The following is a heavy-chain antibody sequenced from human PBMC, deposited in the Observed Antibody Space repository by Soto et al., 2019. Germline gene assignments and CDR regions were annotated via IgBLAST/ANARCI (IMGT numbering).Heavy chain of an antibody. V-gene: IGHV1-69*01. CDR3: ARRNLRSGWYYYYGMDV. CDR1: GGTFSSYA. J-gene: IGHJ6*02. Sequence: QVQLVQSGAEVKKPGSSVKVSCKASGGTFSSYAISWVRQAPGQGLEWMGGIIPIFGTANYAQKFQGRVTITADESTSTAYMELSSLRSEDTAVYYCARRNLRSGWYYYYGMDVWGRGTKVTVSS. D-gene: IGHD6-19*01. CDR2: IIPIFGTA.